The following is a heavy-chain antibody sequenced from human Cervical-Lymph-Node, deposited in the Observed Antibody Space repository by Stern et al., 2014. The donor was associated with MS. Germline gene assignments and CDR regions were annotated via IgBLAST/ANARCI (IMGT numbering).Heavy chain of an antibody. J-gene: IGHJ6*02. CDR2: ISYDGSNK. CDR1: GFTFSSYG. D-gene: IGHD3-9*01. Sequence: VQLEESGGGVVQPGRSLRLSCAASGFTFSSYGMHWVRQAPRTGQEWEAVISYDGSNKFYAVSLKGRFTISRDNSKNTLYLKMNSLRAEDTAVYYCAKDYDIMTGPLDGCYYYGMDVWGQGTPVTVSS. V-gene: IGHV3-30*18. CDR3: AKDYDIMTGPLDGCYYYGMDV.